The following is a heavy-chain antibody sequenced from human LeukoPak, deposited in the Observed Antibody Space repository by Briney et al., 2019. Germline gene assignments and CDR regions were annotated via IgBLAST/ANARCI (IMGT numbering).Heavy chain of an antibody. J-gene: IGHJ6*02. D-gene: IGHD2-2*01. V-gene: IGHV3-15*01. CDR1: GFTVSSNY. CDR2: IKSKTDGGTT. CDR3: TTECSSTSCILAYYYYGMDV. Sequence: GGSLRLSCAASGFTVSSNYMSWVRQAPGKGLEWVGRIKSKTDGGTTDYAAPVKGRFTISRDGSKNTLYLQMNSLKTEDTAVYYCTTECSSTSCILAYYYYGMDVWGQGTTVTVSS.